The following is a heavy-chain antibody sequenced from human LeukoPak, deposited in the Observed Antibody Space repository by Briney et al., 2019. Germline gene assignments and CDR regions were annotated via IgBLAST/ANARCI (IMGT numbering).Heavy chain of an antibody. CDR1: GFTFSSYG. V-gene: IGHV3-30*03. D-gene: IGHD2-2*01. J-gene: IGHJ4*02. Sequence: GRSLRLSCAASGFTFSSYGMHWVRQAPGKGLEWVAVISYDGSNKYYADSVKGRFTISRDNSKNTLYLQMNSLKTEDTAVYYCTTDLIRYQLLDWGQGTLVTVSS. CDR2: ISYDGSNK. CDR3: TTDLIRYQLLD.